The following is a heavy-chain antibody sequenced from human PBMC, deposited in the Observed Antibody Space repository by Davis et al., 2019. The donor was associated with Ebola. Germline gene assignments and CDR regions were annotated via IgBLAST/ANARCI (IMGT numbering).Heavy chain of an antibody. V-gene: IGHV3-21*01. J-gene: IGHJ4*02. Sequence: PRGSLRPSCAPSGFTSSSYGMNWVPQAPGKGLEGVQSISSSRSYIYYADSVKGRFTISRDNAKNSLYLQMNSVTAEDTALYYCARDLGHLQYGFDYWGQGTLVTVSS. CDR1: GFTSSSYG. CDR2: ISSSRSYI. D-gene: IGHD4-11*01. CDR3: ARDLGHLQYGFDY.